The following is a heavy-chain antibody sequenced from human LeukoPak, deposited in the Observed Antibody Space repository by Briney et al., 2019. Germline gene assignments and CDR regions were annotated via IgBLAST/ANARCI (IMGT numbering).Heavy chain of an antibody. Sequence: GGSLRLSCAASGFTFSTYAMSWVRQAAGKGLEWVSLISGSGGGTYYADSVKGRFTISRDNSKNTLYLQMNSLRAEDTAVYYCAKDPSLYSSSLGDCWGQGTLVTVSS. CDR1: GFTFSTYA. V-gene: IGHV3-23*01. D-gene: IGHD6-13*01. J-gene: IGHJ4*02. CDR2: ISGSGGGT. CDR3: AKDPSLYSSSLGDC.